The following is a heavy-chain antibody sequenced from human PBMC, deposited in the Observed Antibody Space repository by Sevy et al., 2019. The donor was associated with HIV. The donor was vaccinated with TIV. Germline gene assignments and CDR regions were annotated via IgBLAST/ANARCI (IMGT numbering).Heavy chain of an antibody. CDR1: GFTFSSYC. J-gene: IGHJ4*02. CDR3: ARDRKIHDLDY. CDR2: ICSSSSYI. V-gene: IGHV3-21*01. Sequence: GGSLRLTCAASGFTFSSYCMNWVRQAPGKGLEWVSYICSSSSYIYYAASVKGRFTMSRDNAKNSLYLQMNSLGAEDTAEYYCARDRKIHDLDYWGQGTLVTVSS.